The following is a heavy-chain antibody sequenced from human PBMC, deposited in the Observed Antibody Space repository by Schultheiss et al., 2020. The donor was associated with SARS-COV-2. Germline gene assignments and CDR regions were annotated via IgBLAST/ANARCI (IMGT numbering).Heavy chain of an antibody. V-gene: IGHV3-15*01. CDR3: TASQGGIGAFDV. CDR1: GFTVSSYP. J-gene: IGHJ3*01. D-gene: IGHD1-26*01. Sequence: GGSLRLSCAASGFTVSSYPMTWVRQAPGRGLEWVGRIKSKTDGGTTDYAAPVKGRFTISRDDSKNTLYLQMNSLKTEDTAVYYCTASQGGIGAFDVWGQGTMVTVSS. CDR2: IKSKTDGGTT.